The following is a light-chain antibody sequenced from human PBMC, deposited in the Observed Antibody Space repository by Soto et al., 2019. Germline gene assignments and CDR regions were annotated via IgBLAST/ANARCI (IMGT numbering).Light chain of an antibody. J-gene: IGKJ1*01. V-gene: IGKV3-11*01. CDR3: LQRIAWPRT. Sequence: EIVLTQSPGTLSLSPGERATLSCRASQSVNIYLAWYQQKPGQAPRLLISETSNRATGIPARFSGSGSGTDFTLTISSLEREDFAVYYCLQRIAWPRTFGQGTKVEIK. CDR1: QSVNIY. CDR2: ETS.